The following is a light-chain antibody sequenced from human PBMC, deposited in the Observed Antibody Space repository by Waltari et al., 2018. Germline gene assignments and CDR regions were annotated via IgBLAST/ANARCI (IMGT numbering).Light chain of an antibody. Sequence: EIVLTQSPDFQSVTRNEKVTITCRASQSIGSNLHWYQQKPGQSPRLLVKFASQSFSGVPSRFSGSGSGTDFTLTISSLEAEDAATYYCHQTGNLPETFGQGTKVEIK. CDR3: HQTGNLPET. V-gene: IGKV6-21*01. CDR1: QSIGSN. J-gene: IGKJ1*01. CDR2: FAS.